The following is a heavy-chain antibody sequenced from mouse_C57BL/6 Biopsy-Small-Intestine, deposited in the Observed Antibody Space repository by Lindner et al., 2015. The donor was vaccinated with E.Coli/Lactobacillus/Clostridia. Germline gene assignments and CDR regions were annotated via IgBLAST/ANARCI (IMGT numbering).Heavy chain of an antibody. CDR3: ARWDLLRRDGFAY. V-gene: IGHV1-81*01. CDR1: GYTFTSYG. Sequence: VQLQESGAELARPGASVKLSCKASGYTFTSYGISWVKQRTGQGLEWIGEIYPRSGNTYNNEKFKGKATLTADKSSSTAYMKLRSLTSEDSAVYFCARWDLLRRDGFAYWGQGTLVTVSA. D-gene: IGHD1-2*01. J-gene: IGHJ3*01. CDR2: IYPRSGNT.